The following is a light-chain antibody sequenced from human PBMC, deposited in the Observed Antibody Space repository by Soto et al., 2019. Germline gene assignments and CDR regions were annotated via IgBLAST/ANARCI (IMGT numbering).Light chain of an antibody. V-gene: IGLV2-14*01. CDR1: SSDVGGYNY. Sequence: QSVLTQPASVSGSPGQSITISCTGTSSDVGGYNYVSWYQQHPGKAPKLMIYDVSNRPSGVSNRFSGSKSGNTASLTISGLQAEDEADYYCSSYTSSSTLVPFGTGTKLTVL. CDR2: DVS. CDR3: SSYTSSSTLVP. J-gene: IGLJ1*01.